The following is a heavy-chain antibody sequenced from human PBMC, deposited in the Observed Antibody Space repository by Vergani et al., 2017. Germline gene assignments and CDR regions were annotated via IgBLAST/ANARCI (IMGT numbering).Heavy chain of an antibody. CDR3: ARDDARDQLLRWGIDV. Sequence: QVQLVQSGAELKKPGASVRVSFKASGYTFSDYYIHWVRQAPGQGPEWLGWSNPDDGDTMYAEKFKGRVTMTRVTSLSKGYMDLTILTSDDTAVYYFARDDARDQLLRWGIDVWGQGTTVTVSS. CDR2: SNPDDGDT. CDR1: GYTFSDYY. D-gene: IGHD2-2*01. V-gene: IGHV1-2*02. J-gene: IGHJ6*02.